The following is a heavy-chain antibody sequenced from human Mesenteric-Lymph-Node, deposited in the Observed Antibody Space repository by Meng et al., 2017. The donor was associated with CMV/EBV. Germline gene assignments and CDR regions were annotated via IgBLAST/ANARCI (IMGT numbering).Heavy chain of an antibody. Sequence: GESLKISCAASGFTFSSYSMNWVRQAPGKGLEWVSYISSSSSTIYYADSVKGRFTISRDNAKKSLYLQMNSLRAEDTAVYYCARDDYYDSSGPPDYFDYWGQGTLVTVSS. D-gene: IGHD3-22*01. J-gene: IGHJ4*02. CDR3: ARDDYYDSSGPPDYFDY. CDR2: ISSSSSTI. CDR1: GFTFSSYS. V-gene: IGHV3-48*04.